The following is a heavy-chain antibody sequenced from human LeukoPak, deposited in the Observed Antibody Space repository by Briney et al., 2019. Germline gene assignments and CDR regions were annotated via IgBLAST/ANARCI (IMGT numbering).Heavy chain of an antibody. Sequence: GGSLRLSCAASRFTFSAYAMSWVRQAPGKGLEWVAFIRYDGINEYYGDSVKGRFTISRDNSKDTLFLQMHSLRTEDTAVYYCAKEVFRQGYGGIMDVWGKGTTVTVSS. D-gene: IGHD3-16*01. V-gene: IGHV3-30*02. CDR2: IRYDGINE. CDR1: RFTFSAYA. CDR3: AKEVFRQGYGGIMDV. J-gene: IGHJ6*03.